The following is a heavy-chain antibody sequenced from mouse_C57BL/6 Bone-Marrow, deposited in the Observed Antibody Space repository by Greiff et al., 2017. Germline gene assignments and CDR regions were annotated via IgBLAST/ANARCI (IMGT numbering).Heavy chain of an antibody. CDR2: IDPSDSYT. V-gene: IGHV1-59*01. CDR1: GYTFTSYW. Sequence: QVQLQQPGAELVRPGTSVKLSCKASGYTFTSYWMPWVQQRPGQGLEWIGVIDPSDSYTNYNQKFKGKATLTVDTSSSTAYMQLSSLTSEDSAVYYCARWDHWGQGTTLTVSS. J-gene: IGHJ2*01. CDR3: ARWDH.